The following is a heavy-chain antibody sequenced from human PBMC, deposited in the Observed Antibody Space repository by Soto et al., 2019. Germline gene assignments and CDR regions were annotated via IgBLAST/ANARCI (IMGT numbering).Heavy chain of an antibody. Sequence: GASVKVSCKASGGTFSSYAISWVRQAPGQGLEWMGGIIPIFGTANYAQKFQGRVTITADKSTSTAYMELSSLRSEDTAVYYCARDPVGYSYGVPRSEAFDIWSQGTMVTVSS. CDR1: GGTFSSYA. J-gene: IGHJ3*02. D-gene: IGHD5-18*01. V-gene: IGHV1-69*06. CDR2: IIPIFGTA. CDR3: ARDPVGYSYGVPRSEAFDI.